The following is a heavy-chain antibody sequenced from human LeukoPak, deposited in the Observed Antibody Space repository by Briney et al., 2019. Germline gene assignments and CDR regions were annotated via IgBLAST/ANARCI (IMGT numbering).Heavy chain of an antibody. V-gene: IGHV3-23*01. Sequence: GGSLRLSCAASGFTFSSYAMSWVRQAPGKGLEWVSSISGSGDSTYYADSVKGRFTISRDNAKNSLYLQMNSLRAEDTAVYYCAELGITMIGGVWGKGTTVTISS. J-gene: IGHJ6*04. CDR3: AELGITMIGGV. CDR1: GFTFSSYA. CDR2: ISGSGDST. D-gene: IGHD3-10*02.